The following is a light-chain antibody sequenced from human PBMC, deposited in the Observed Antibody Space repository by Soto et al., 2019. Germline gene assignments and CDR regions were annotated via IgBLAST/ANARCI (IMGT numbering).Light chain of an antibody. CDR1: QSVSSY. CDR3: QQYGSSLGVT. CDR2: DAS. Sequence: IVLTQSPATLSFSPGEIATLSFRASQSVSSYLVWYQQKPGQAPRLLIYDASNRATGIPDRFSGSGSGTDFTLTISRLEPEDFAVYYCQQYGSSLGVTFGGGTKVDIK. J-gene: IGKJ4*01. V-gene: IGKV3-20*01.